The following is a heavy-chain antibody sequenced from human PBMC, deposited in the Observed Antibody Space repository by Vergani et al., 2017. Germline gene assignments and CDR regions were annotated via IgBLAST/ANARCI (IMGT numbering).Heavy chain of an antibody. V-gene: IGHV3-30*03. D-gene: IGHD4-23*01. CDR2: ISYDGSNK. Sequence: QVQLVESGGGVVQPGRSLRLSCAASGFTFSSYGMHWVRQAPGKGLEWVAVISYDGSNKYYADSVKGRFTISRDNSKNTLYLQMNSLRAEDTAVYYCGGNSFDYWGQGTLVTVSS. CDR1: GFTFSSYG. CDR3: GGNSFDY. J-gene: IGHJ4*02.